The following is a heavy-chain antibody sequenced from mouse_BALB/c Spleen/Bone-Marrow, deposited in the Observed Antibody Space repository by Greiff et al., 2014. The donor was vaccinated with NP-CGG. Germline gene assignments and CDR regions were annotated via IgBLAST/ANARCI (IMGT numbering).Heavy chain of an antibody. CDR1: GYSITSDFA. J-gene: IGHJ4*01. Sequence: VQLKESGPGLVKPSQSLSLTCTVTGYSITSDFAWNWIRQFPENKLEWMGYISYYGITSYNPSLKSRISITRDTSKNQFFLQLNSVTSEDTATYYCARSYYAMDYWGQGISVTVSS. V-gene: IGHV3-2*02. CDR2: ISYYGIT. CDR3: ARSYYAMDY.